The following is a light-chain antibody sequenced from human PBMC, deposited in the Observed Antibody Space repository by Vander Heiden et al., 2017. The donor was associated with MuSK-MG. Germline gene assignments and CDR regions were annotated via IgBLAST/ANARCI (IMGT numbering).Light chain of an antibody. J-gene: IGLJ2*01. V-gene: IGLV2-14*03. Sequence: QSALTQPASVSGSPGQSITTSCTGTSSDVGGFNFVSWYQHRPGKVPTLLIFNVNERPSGVANRFSGSKSGHTASLTISRLQAEDEADYYCSSYTNSSAVVFGGGTKLTVL. CDR1: SSDVGGFNF. CDR3: SSYTNSSAVV. CDR2: NVN.